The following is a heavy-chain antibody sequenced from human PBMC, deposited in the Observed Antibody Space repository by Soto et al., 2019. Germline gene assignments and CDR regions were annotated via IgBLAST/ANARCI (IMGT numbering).Heavy chain of an antibody. J-gene: IGHJ6*02. CDR1: GGSINSGDYY. Sequence: PSETLSLTCTVSGGSINSGDYYWTWVRQPPGKGLEWIGNIFHSGSTYYTPSLQSRVTISLDTSKNHFSLKLSSVTPADTAVYYCARDRYYGSGTYYNFYSGMDVWGQGTTVPVS. V-gene: IGHV4-30-4*01. CDR3: ARDRYYGSGTYYNFYSGMDV. CDR2: IFHSGST. D-gene: IGHD3-10*01.